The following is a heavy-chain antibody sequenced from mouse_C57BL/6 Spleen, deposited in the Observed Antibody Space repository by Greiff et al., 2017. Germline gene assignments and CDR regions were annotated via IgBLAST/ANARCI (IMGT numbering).Heavy chain of an antibody. CDR3: AREYYVRAGFAY. V-gene: IGHV1-69*01. CDR2: IDPSDSYT. J-gene: IGHJ3*01. Sequence: QVQLQQPGAELVMPGASVKLSCKASGYTFTSYWMHWVKQRPGQGLEWIGEIDPSDSYTNYNQKFKGKSTLTVDKSSSTAYMQLSSLTSEDSAVYYCAREYYVRAGFAYWGQGTLVTVSA. D-gene: IGHD1-1*01. CDR1: GYTFTSYW.